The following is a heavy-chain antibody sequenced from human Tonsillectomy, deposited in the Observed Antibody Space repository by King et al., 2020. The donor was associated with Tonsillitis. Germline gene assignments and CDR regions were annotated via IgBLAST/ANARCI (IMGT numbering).Heavy chain of an antibody. V-gene: IGHV3-11*05. J-gene: IGHJ4*02. CDR2: ISSSSRFT. CDR1: GFTFSDYY. CDR3: ARDIHYDILTGELDY. Sequence: VQLVESGGGLVKPGGSLRLSCAASGFTFSDYYMSWIRQAPGKGLEWVSYISSSSRFTNYADSVKGRFTISRDNAKNSLYLQMNSLRAEDTAVYYCARDIHYDILTGELDYWGQGTLVTVSS. D-gene: IGHD3-9*01.